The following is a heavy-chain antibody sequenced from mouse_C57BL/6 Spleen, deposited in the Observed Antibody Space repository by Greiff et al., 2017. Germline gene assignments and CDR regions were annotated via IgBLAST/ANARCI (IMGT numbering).Heavy chain of an antibody. J-gene: IGHJ4*01. CDR1: GFSLSTSGMG. D-gene: IGHD1-1*01. CDR2: IYWDDDK. V-gene: IGHV8-12*01. Sequence: QVTLKECGPGILQSSQTLSLTCSFSGFSLSTSGMGVSWIRQPSGKGLEWLAHIYWDDDKRYNPSLKSRLTISKDTSRNQVFLKITSVDTADTATYYCARNGYYYGSYAMDYWGQGTSVTVSS. CDR3: ARNGYYYGSYAMDY.